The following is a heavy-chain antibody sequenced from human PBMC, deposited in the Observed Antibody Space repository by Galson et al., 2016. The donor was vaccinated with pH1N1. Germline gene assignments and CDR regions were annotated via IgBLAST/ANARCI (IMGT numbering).Heavy chain of an antibody. CDR1: GFTLSDYY. CDR2: IGSSGNV. D-gene: IGHD6-13*01. J-gene: IGHJ4*02. V-gene: IGHV3-11*01. Sequence: SLRLSCAASGFTLSDYYMNWIRETPERGLEWLSSIGSSGNVAYADSVKGRFTISRDNAQNSLLLQMDRLGVDDTALYYCAREWGIGAAGPLDSWGQGALVIVSS. CDR3: AREWGIGAAGPLDS.